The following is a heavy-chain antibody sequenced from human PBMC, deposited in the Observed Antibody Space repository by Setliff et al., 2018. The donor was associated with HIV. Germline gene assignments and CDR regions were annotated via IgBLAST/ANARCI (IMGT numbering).Heavy chain of an antibody. J-gene: IGHJ4*02. D-gene: IGHD3-22*01. V-gene: IGHV4-39*01. CDR1: GASIRTGSYY. Sequence: SETLSLTCTVSGASIRTGSYYWGWIRQPPGKGLEWIGTIYYSGATYYNPSVKSRVTISVDTSKNQFSLNLTSVTATDTAVYYCASRPYSYDYSGRVFDFWGQGALVTVSS. CDR3: ASRPYSYDYSGRVFDF. CDR2: IYYSGAT.